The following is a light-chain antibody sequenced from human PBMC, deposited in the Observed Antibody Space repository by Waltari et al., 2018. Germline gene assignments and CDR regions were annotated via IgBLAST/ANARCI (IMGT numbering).Light chain of an antibody. Sequence: DIVMTQSPLSLPVTPGEPASISCRSSQSLLHRNGYNYLDWYLQKPGQSPPLLIYLGSNRASGVPDRFSVSGSGTDFTLKISRVESEDVGVYYCMQALQTPYTFGQGTKLEIK. CDR1: QSLLHRNGYNY. V-gene: IGKV2-28*01. J-gene: IGKJ2*01. CDR2: LGS. CDR3: MQALQTPYT.